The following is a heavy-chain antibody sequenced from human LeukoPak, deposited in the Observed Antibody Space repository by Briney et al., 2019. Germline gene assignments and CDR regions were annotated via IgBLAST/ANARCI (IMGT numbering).Heavy chain of an antibody. D-gene: IGHD2-21*01. CDR3: AKDTWQFSPEFHYYMDG. Sequence: GGSLRLSCAASGFTFSSYAMGWVRQAPGKGLEWVSAISGSGGGTYYADSVKGRFTISRDNSKNTLYLQMNSLRAEDTALYYCAKDTWQFSPEFHYYMDGWGKGTTVTVSS. CDR2: ISGSGGGT. V-gene: IGHV3-23*01. J-gene: IGHJ6*03. CDR1: GFTFSSYA.